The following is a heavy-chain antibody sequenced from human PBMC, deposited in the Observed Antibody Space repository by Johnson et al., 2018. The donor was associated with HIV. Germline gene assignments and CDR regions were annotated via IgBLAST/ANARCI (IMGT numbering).Heavy chain of an antibody. CDR3: ARDRILTVYDAFDI. J-gene: IGHJ3*02. CDR2: ISYDGSNK. CDR1: AFTFSRYG. D-gene: IGHD3-9*01. Sequence: VQLVESGGGVVQPGRSLRLSCAASAFTFSRYGMHWVRQAPGKGLEWVALISYDGSNKYYADSVKGRFTISRDNSKNTLYLQMNSLRAEDTAIYYWARDRILTVYDAFDIWGQGTMLTVSS. V-gene: IGHV3-30*03.